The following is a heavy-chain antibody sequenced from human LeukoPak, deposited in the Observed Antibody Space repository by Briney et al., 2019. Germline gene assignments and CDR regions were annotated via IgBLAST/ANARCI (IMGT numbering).Heavy chain of an antibody. V-gene: IGHV4-34*01. D-gene: IGHD5-18*01. CDR3: ARAARGQLWLQGSFDY. CDR1: GGSFSGYY. CDR2: INHSGST. J-gene: IGHJ4*02. Sequence: SETLSLTCAVYGGSFSGYYWSWIRQPPGKGLEWIGEINHSGSTNYNPSLKSRVTISVDTSKNQFSLKLSSVTAADTAVYYCARAARGQLWLQGSFDYWGQGTLVTVSS.